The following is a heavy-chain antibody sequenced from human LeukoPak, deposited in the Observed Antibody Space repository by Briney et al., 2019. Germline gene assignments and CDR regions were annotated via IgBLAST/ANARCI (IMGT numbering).Heavy chain of an antibody. CDR1: GYTFTGYY. CDR3: GRIIAVAAKEVDY. D-gene: IGHD6-19*01. Sequence: GASVKVSCKASGYTFTGYYMHWVRQAPGQGLEWMGRINPNSGGTNYAQKFQGRVTMTRDTSISTAYMELSRLRSDDTAVYYCGRIIAVAAKEVDYWGQGTLVTVSS. J-gene: IGHJ4*02. V-gene: IGHV1-2*06. CDR2: INPNSGGT.